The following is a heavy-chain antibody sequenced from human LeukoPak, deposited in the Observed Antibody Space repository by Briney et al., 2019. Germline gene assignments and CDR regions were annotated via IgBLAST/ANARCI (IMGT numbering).Heavy chain of an antibody. V-gene: IGHV1-69*13. CDR3: ARCYSSSSMNWFDP. CDR1: GYTFTSYY. J-gene: IGHJ5*02. D-gene: IGHD6-6*01. CDR2: IIPIFGTA. Sequence: GASVKVSCKASGYTFTSYYMHWVRQAPGQGLEWMGGIIPIFGTANYAQKFQGRVTITADESTSTAYMELSSLRSEDTAVYYCARCYSSSSMNWFDPWGQGTLVTVSS.